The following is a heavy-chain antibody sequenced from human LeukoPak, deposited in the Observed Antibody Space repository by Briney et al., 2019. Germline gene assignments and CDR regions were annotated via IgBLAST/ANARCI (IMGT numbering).Heavy chain of an antibody. V-gene: IGHV5-51*01. CDR3: ARAITMVRGARGDFDI. Sequence: GESLKISCKGAGYSFTSYWIGWVRQMPGKGLEWMGIIYPGDSDTRYSPSFQGQVTISADKSISTAYLQWSSLKASDTAMYYCARAITMVRGARGDFDIWGQGTMVTVSS. CDR1: GYSFTSYW. D-gene: IGHD3-10*01. CDR2: IYPGDSDT. J-gene: IGHJ3*02.